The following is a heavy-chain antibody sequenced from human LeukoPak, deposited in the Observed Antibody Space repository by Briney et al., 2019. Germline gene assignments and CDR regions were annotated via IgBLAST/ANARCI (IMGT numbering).Heavy chain of an antibody. V-gene: IGHV2-5*02. D-gene: IGHD2-8*02. CDR1: GLSLSTSGVG. CDR2: IYWDDDE. Sequence: KESGPTLFKPTQALPLTCTYSGLSLSTSGVGVGWIRQPPGKALEWLALIYWDDDERYSPSPKSRLTITKDTSKNQVVITMTNMDPVDTATYFCAHRIHYNADWWVGWFDPCGQGTLVTVSS. CDR3: AHRIHYNADWWVGWFDP. J-gene: IGHJ5*02.